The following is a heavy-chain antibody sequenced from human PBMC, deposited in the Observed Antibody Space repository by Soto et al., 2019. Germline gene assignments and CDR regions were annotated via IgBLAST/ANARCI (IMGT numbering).Heavy chain of an antibody. CDR2: IYHAGSP. J-gene: IGHJ3*01. Sequence: ASETLSLTCDVSGGSISSSSWWTWVRQSPGKGLEWIGEIYHAGSPNYNPSFQSRVTILADKSKNHFSLRLTSVTAADTAIYYCARGLPFRGDFDVWGQGTTVTVSS. CDR1: GGSISSSSW. V-gene: IGHV4-4*02. D-gene: IGHD2-21*02. CDR3: ARGLPFRGDFDV.